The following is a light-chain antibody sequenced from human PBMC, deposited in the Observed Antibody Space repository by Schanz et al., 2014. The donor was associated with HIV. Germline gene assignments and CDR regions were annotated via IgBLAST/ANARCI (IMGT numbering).Light chain of an antibody. Sequence: EIVLTQSPATLSLSPGERATLSCRARQSVSSFLAWYQQKPGQAPRLLIYDASNRAAGIPARFSGSGSGTEFTLTISSLQSEDFAVYYCQQYNNWPPWTFGQGTKVEIK. CDR3: QQYNNWPPWT. CDR2: DAS. J-gene: IGKJ1*01. CDR1: QSVSSF. V-gene: IGKV3-11*01.